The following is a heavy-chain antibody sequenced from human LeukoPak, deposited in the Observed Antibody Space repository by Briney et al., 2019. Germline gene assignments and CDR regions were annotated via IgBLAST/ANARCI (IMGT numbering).Heavy chain of an antibody. CDR2: ITSSGSTI. CDR3: ARDRDGYNYDPFFDY. D-gene: IGHD5-24*01. V-gene: IGHV3-48*03. Sequence: GGSLRLSCAASGFTFSNYEMNWVRQAPGKGLEWVSYITSSGSTIYYADSVKGRFTISRDNAKNSLYLQMNSLRAEDTAVYYCARDRDGYNYDPFFDYWGQGTLVTVSS. J-gene: IGHJ4*02. CDR1: GFTFSNYE.